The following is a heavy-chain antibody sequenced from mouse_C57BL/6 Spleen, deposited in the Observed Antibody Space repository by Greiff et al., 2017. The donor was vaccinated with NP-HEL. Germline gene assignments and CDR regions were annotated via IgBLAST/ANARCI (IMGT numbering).Heavy chain of an antibody. CDR2: INPGSGGT. V-gene: IGHV1-54*01. CDR1: GYAFTNYL. CDR3: ARKGWGRLDY. D-gene: IGHD1-1*02. J-gene: IGHJ2*01. Sequence: QVQLQQSGAELVRPGTSVKVSCKASGYAFTNYLIEWVKQRPGQGLEWIGVINPGSGGTNYNEKFKGKATLTADKSSSTAYMQLSSLTSEDSAFYFCARKGWGRLDYWGQGTTLTVSS.